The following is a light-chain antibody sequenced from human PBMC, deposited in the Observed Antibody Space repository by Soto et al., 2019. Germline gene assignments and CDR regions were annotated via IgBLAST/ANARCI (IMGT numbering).Light chain of an antibody. J-gene: IGKJ4*01. CDR1: QSVSSN. CDR2: GGS. Sequence: EIVMTQSPATLSVSPGERSTLSGRASQSVSSNLAWYQQKPGQAHRLLIYGGSTRATGIPARFSGSGSGTDFTLTISSLQSEEFAVYYCQQYNKWPRTVGGGTKVDIK. V-gene: IGKV3-15*01. CDR3: QQYNKWPRT.